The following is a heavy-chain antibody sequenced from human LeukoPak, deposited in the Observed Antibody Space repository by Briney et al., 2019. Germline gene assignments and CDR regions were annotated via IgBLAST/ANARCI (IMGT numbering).Heavy chain of an antibody. CDR1: GFTFTTYP. J-gene: IGHJ6*02. V-gene: IGHV3-23*01. CDR3: AAGLYYYGMDM. CDR2: IGTSGNSK. Sequence: GGSLRLSCAASGFTFTTYPMTWVRRAPGRGLEWVSAIGTSGNSKYYAVSVRGRFTVSRDNFKNSLYLQMDRVRAEDTAVYYCAAGLYYYGMDMWGQGTTATVSS. D-gene: IGHD6-13*01.